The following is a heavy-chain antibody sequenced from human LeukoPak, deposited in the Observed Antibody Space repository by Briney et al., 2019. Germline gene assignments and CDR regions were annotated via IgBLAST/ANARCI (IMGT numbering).Heavy chain of an antibody. D-gene: IGHD1-26*01. CDR2: IKQDGSEK. CDR1: GFTFSSDW. Sequence: PGGSLRLSCAASGFTFSSDWMSWVRQAPGKGLEWVASIKQDGSEKYYVDSVKGRFTISRDNAKNSLYLQMNSLRAEDTAVYYCARDLVIWGQGTMVTVSS. V-gene: IGHV3-7*01. J-gene: IGHJ3*02. CDR3: ARDLVI.